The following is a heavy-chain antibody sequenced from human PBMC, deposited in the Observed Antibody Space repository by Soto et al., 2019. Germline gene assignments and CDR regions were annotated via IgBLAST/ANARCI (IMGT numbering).Heavy chain of an antibody. Sequence: GGSLRLSCAVSGLTFRDAWMNWVRQAPGKGLEWVGNIKSNAAKAPPEYAESVKGRFIISRDDPKNTVYLQMSGLKTEDTAVYYCAWQGTTSFYFHSWGQGTLATVSS. CDR1: GLTFRDAW. D-gene: IGHD1-1*01. V-gene: IGHV3-15*05. CDR3: AWQGTTSFYFHS. J-gene: IGHJ4*02. CDR2: IKSNAAKAPP.